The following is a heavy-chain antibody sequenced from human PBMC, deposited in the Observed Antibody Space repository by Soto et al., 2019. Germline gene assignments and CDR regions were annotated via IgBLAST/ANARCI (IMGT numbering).Heavy chain of an antibody. CDR1: GFTFSSYA. V-gene: IGHV3-30-3*01. J-gene: IGHJ6*02. CDR2: ISYDGSNK. CDR3: ARSSQQLVLYYYYGMDV. Sequence: QVQLVESGGGVVQPGRSLRLSCAASGFTFSSYAMHWVRQAPGKGLEWVAVISYDGSNKYYADSVKGRFTISRDNSKNTLYLQMNGLRAEDTAVYYCARSSQQLVLYYYYGMDVWGQGTTVTVSS. D-gene: IGHD6-13*01.